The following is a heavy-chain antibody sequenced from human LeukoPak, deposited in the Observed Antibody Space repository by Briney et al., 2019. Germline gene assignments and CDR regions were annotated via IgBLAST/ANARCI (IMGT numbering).Heavy chain of an antibody. CDR1: GFTFSSYW. V-gene: IGHV3-74*01. CDR3: ARDPPRRRYYDSRGYYCAPFDY. D-gene: IGHD3-22*01. Sequence: PGGSLRLSCAASGFTFSSYWMHWVRQAPGKGLVWVSRINSDGSSTSYADSVKGRFTISRDNAKNTLYLQMNSLRAEDTAVYYCARDPPRRRYYDSRGYYCAPFDYWGQGTLVTVSS. J-gene: IGHJ4*02. CDR2: INSDGSST.